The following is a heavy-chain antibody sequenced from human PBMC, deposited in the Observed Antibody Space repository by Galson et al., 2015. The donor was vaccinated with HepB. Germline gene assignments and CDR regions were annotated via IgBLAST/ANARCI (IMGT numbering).Heavy chain of an antibody. J-gene: IGHJ4*02. Sequence: SLRLSCAASGFSLSAYNMNWVRQAPGKGLEWVSSISGSTYIYYKDSVQGRFTISRDTAENSVYLQMNSLRVEDTAVYYCARDSGSYDVLTGYSSYCDLWGREPESSSPQ. CDR2: ISGSTYI. CDR1: GFSLSAYN. CDR3: ARDSGSYDVLTGYSSYCDL. D-gene: IGHD3-9*01. V-gene: IGHV3-69-1*01.